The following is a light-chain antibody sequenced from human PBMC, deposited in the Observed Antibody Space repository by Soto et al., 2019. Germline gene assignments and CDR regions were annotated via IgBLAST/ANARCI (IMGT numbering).Light chain of an antibody. CDR2: GAS. Sequence: IQLTQSPSSLSASVGDRVTITCRASQGISSYLAWYQQKPGKAPKLLIYGASTLEGGVPFRFSGSGSGTDFTLTISSLRPEDFATDYCQQLNTYPITFGQGTRLEIK. J-gene: IGKJ5*01. V-gene: IGKV1-9*01. CDR1: QGISSY. CDR3: QQLNTYPIT.